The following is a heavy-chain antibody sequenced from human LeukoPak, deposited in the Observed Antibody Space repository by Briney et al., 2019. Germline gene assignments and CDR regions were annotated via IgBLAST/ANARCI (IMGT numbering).Heavy chain of an antibody. CDR2: IYYSGST. CDR3: ARVGQKVYYYGMDV. CDR1: GGSISSSSYY. V-gene: IGHV4-39*07. Sequence: PSETLSLTCTVSGGSISSSSYYWGWIRQPPGKGLEWIGSIYYSGSTYYNPSLKSRVTISVDTSKNQFSLKLSSVTAADTAVYYCARVGQKVYYYGMDVWGQGTTVTVSS. D-gene: IGHD1-26*01. J-gene: IGHJ6*02.